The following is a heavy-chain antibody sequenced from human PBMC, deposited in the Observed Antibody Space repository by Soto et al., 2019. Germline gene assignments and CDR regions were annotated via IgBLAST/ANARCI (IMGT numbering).Heavy chain of an antibody. J-gene: IGHJ5*02. CDR3: VRLDFYGSGSIDT. CDR1: RFIFSRYE. CDR2: ISSSDNTI. Sequence: EVQLVESGGGLVQPGGSLRLSCAASRFIFSRYEMAWVRQAPGKGLEWLSYISSSDNTIYYADSLRGRFTISRDNARDSLFLHMNSLRAEDTALYYCVRLDFYGSGSIDTWGQGTLVTVSS. D-gene: IGHD3-10*01. V-gene: IGHV3-48*03.